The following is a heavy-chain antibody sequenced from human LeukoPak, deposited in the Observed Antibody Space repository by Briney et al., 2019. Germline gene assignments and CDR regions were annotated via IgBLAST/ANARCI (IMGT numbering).Heavy chain of an antibody. D-gene: IGHD5-18*01. CDR2: INHSGST. Sequence: PSETLSLTCAVYGGSFSGYYWSWIRQPPGKGLEWIGEINHSGSTNYNPSLKSRVTISVDTSKNQFSLKLSSVTAADTAVYYCVRGRRGYSYGYLLPDYYYYGMDVWGQGTTVTVSS. J-gene: IGHJ6*02. CDR3: VRGRRGYSYGYLLPDYYYYGMDV. CDR1: GGSFSGYY. V-gene: IGHV4-34*01.